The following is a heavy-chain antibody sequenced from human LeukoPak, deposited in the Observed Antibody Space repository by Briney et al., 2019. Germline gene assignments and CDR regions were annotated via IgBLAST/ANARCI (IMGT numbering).Heavy chain of an antibody. CDR1: GGSISSYY. Sequence: SETLSLTCTVSGGSISSYYWTWIRQPAGKGLEWIGRTHTSGSTSYNPSLKSRVTISVDTSKNQFSLKLSSVTAADTAVYYCAREVNDYYDSSGYDDYWGQGTLVTVSS. D-gene: IGHD3-22*01. CDR2: THTSGST. CDR3: AREVNDYYDSSGYDDY. V-gene: IGHV4-4*07. J-gene: IGHJ4*02.